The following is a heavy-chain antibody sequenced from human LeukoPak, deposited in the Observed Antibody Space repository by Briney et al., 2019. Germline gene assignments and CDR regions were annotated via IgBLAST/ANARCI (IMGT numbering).Heavy chain of an antibody. J-gene: IGHJ5*02. D-gene: IGHD2-21*02. V-gene: IGHV1-18*01. Sequence: ASVKVSCKASGYTFTSYGISWVRQAPGQGLEWMGWISAYNGNTNYAQKLQGRVTMTTDTSTSTAYMELRSLRSDDTAVYYCARAFWLLFPNWFDPWGQGTLVTVSS. CDR1: GYTFTSYG. CDR2: ISAYNGNT. CDR3: ARAFWLLFPNWFDP.